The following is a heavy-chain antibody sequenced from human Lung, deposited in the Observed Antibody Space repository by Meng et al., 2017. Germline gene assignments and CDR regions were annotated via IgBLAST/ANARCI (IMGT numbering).Heavy chain of an antibody. CDR3: ARGPTTMAHDFDY. Sequence: QVQLQQWGALLLKPSETLSPTYVVSGGSFSDYYWSWIRQPPGKGLEWIGEINHSGSTNYNPSLESRATISVDTSQNNLSLKLSSVTAADSAVYYCARGPTTMAHDFDYWGQGTLVTVSS. J-gene: IGHJ4*02. D-gene: IGHD4-11*01. V-gene: IGHV4-34*01. CDR2: INHSGST. CDR1: GGSFSDYY.